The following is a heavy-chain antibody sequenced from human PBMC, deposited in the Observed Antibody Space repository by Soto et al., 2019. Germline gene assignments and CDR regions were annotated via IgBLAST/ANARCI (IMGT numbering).Heavy chain of an antibody. Sequence: QVQLVESGGGVVQPGRSLRLSCAASGFTFSSYGMHWVRQAPGKGLEWVAVISYDGSNKYYADSVKGRFTISRDNSKNTLYLQMNSLRAEDTAVYYCAKDSDDSSGYSWVDPWGQGTLGTVSS. CDR2: ISYDGSNK. CDR1: GFTFSSYG. CDR3: AKDSDDSSGYSWVDP. D-gene: IGHD3-22*01. V-gene: IGHV3-30*18. J-gene: IGHJ5*02.